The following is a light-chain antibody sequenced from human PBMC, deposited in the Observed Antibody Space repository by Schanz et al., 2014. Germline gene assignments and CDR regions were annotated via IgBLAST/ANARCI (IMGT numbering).Light chain of an antibody. V-gene: IGKV1-39*01. J-gene: IGKJ4*01. CDR1: QGISSY. Sequence: IQLTQSPSSLSASVGDRVTITCRASQGISSYLNWYRQKPGKVPKLLIYSASNLQSGVPSRFSGSGSETDFTLTISSLQPEDFATYYCQQSYSAPRTFGGGTRVEIK. CDR2: SAS. CDR3: QQSYSAPRT.